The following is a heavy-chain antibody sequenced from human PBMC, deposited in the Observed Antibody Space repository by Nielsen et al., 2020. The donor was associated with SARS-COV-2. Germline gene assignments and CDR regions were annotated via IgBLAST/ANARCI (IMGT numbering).Heavy chain of an antibody. J-gene: IGHJ4*02. D-gene: IGHD1-20*01. V-gene: IGHV4-30-4*01. Sequence: SETLSLTCTVSGDSIDSGDYYWSWIRQPPGKGLEWIGYIYYSGIAYYNPSLKSRVTISVDTSKNQFSLKLSSVTAADTAVYYCARGGRYNWNDYFDYWGQGTLVTVSS. CDR1: GDSIDSGDYY. CDR3: ARGGRYNWNDYFDY. CDR2: IYYSGIA.